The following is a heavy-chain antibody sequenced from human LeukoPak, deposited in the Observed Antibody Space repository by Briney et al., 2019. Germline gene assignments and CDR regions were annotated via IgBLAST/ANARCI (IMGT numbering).Heavy chain of an antibody. Sequence: GGSLRLSCAASGFTLSSNYMSWVRQAPGKGLEWVGRIKPKTDGETTEYAAPVKDRFSISRDESNSMMYLQMNSLKTEDTAVYYCITPLPYSAQGGQGTLVTVSS. CDR1: GFTLSSNY. V-gene: IGHV3-15*01. CDR2: IKPKTDGETT. D-gene: IGHD2-21*01. CDR3: ITPLPYSAQ. J-gene: IGHJ4*02.